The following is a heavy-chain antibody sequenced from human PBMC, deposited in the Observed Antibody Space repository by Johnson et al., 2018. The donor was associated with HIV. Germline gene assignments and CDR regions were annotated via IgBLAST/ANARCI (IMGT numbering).Heavy chain of an antibody. V-gene: IGHV3-66*01. J-gene: IGHJ3*02. CDR1: GFTVSSNY. CDR2: TGSGGNT. D-gene: IGHD5-24*01. Sequence: VQLVESGGGLVQPGGSLRLSCAASGFTVSSNYMSWVRQAPGKGLEWVSSLTGSGGNTYDADSVKGRFSISRDNAKNTLYLQMNSLRAEDTAVYYCARDHSRDEAFDIWGQGTMVTVSS. CDR3: ARDHSRDEAFDI.